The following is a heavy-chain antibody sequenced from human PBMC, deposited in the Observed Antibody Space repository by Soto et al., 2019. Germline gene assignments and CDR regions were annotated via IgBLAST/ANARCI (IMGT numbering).Heavy chain of an antibody. V-gene: IGHV1-69*13. Sequence: GASVKVSCKASGGTFSSYAISWVRQAPGQGLEWMGGIIPIFGTANYAQKFQGRVTITADESTSTAYMELSSLRSEDTAVYYCAMXKFPVRGRGYYYYGMDVWGQGTTVTVSS. J-gene: IGHJ6*02. CDR2: IIPIFGTA. CDR3: AMXKFPVRGRGYYYYGMDV. D-gene: IGHD3-10*01. CDR1: GGTFSSYA.